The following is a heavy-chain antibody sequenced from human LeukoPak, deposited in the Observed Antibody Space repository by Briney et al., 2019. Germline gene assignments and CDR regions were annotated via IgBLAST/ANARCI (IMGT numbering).Heavy chain of an antibody. Sequence: SETLSLTCSVSGGSISSYYWSWIRQPPGKGLERIGYIYYSGSTNYNPSLKSRVTISVDTSKNQFSLKLSSVTAADTAVYYCASYDSSGYYSHFDYWGQGTLVTVSS. V-gene: IGHV4-59*01. CDR3: ASYDSSGYYSHFDY. J-gene: IGHJ4*02. CDR1: GGSISSYY. D-gene: IGHD3-22*01. CDR2: IYYSGST.